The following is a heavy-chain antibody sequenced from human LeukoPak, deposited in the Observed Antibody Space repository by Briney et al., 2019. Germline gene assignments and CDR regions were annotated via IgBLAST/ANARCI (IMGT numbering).Heavy chain of an antibody. D-gene: IGHD3-10*01. J-gene: IGHJ3*02. CDR2: IYYSGST. CDR1: GGSISSYY. CDR3: ASHLYGSGSRDAFDI. Sequence: SETLSLTCTVSGGSISSYYWSWIGQPPGKGLEWIGYIYYSGSTNYNPSLKSRVTISVDTTKNQFSLKLSSVTAADTAVYYCASHLYGSGSRDAFDIWGQGTMVTVSS. V-gene: IGHV4-59*08.